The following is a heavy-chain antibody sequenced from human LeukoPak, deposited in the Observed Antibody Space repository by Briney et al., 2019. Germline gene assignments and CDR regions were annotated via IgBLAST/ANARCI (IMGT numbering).Heavy chain of an antibody. D-gene: IGHD5-18*01. CDR2: IKQDGSEK. Sequence: GGSLRLSCAASGFTFSSYWMSWVRQAPGKGLEWVANIKQDGSEKYYVDSVKGRFTISRDNAKNSLYLQMNSLRAEDTAVYYCARDPRGYSYGPTFDYWGQGTLVTVSS. V-gene: IGHV3-7*01. CDR3: ARDPRGYSYGPTFDY. CDR1: GFTFSSYW. J-gene: IGHJ4*02.